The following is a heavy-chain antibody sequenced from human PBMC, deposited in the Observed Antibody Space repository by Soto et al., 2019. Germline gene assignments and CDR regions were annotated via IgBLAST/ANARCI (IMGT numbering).Heavy chain of an antibody. J-gene: IGHJ4*02. CDR3: AKNMDYFVYSVSRPYEH. CDR1: GFTFDDYT. D-gene: IGHD4-4*01. Sequence: EVQLVESGGGLVQPGRSLRLSCAASGFTFDDYTMHWVRQAPGKGLEWVSLISWDSRKVDYADSVKGRFSISRDNARSSLYLQMNSLTPEATAIYYCAKNMDYFVYSVSRPYEHWGRGTLVAVSS. V-gene: IGHV3-9*01. CDR2: ISWDSRKV.